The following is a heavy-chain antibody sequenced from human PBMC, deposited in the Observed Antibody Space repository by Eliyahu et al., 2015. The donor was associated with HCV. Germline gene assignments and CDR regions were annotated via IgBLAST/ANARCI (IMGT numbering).Heavy chain of an antibody. D-gene: IGHD3-10*01. CDR3: ARGDYYGSGSNPLNAFDI. CDR2: VYYSGSS. J-gene: IGHJ3*02. CDR1: GXSIXRYY. V-gene: IGHV4-59*01. Sequence: QVQLQESGPGLVKPSETLSLTCTVSGXSIXRYYWSWIRQPPGKGLEWIAYVYYSGSSDYNPSLEGRAAISVDTSKNQFSLKVSPVTAADTAVYFCARGDYYGSGSNPLNAFDIWGQGTMVTVSS.